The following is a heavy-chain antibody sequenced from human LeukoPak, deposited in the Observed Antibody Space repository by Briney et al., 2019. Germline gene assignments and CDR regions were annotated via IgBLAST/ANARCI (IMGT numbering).Heavy chain of an antibody. Sequence: GGSLRLPCAASGFTFSSYSMNWVRQAPGKGLEWVSSISSSSSYIYYADSVKGRFTISRDNAKNSLYLQMNSLRAEDTAVYYCARGNYADAFDIWGQGTMVTVSS. CDR2: ISSSSSYI. V-gene: IGHV3-21*01. J-gene: IGHJ3*02. CDR3: ARGNYADAFDI. D-gene: IGHD1-7*01. CDR1: GFTFSSYS.